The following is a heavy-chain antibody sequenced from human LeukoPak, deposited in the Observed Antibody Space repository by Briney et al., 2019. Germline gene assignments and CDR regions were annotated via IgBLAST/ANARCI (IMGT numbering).Heavy chain of an antibody. CDR1: GGSISNTLYY. CDR2: IYYSGST. CDR3: ARGSIWFDP. V-gene: IGHV4-61*05. D-gene: IGHD1-26*01. J-gene: IGHJ5*02. Sequence: SETLSLTCTVSGGSISNTLYYWAWIRQPPGKGLEWIGYIYYSGSTDSNPSLKSRVTISVDTSKNQFSLKLISVTAADTAVYYCARGSIWFDPWGQGTLVTVSS.